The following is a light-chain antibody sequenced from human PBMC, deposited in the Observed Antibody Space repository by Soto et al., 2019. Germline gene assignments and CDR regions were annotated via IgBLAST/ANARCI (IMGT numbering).Light chain of an antibody. V-gene: IGLV2-14*01. CDR3: SSYTSSSTLVV. J-gene: IGLJ2*01. CDR1: SSDVGGYNY. CDR2: DVS. Sequence: QSALTQPASVSGSPGQSITISCTGTSSDVGGYNYVSWYQQHPGKAPKLTIYDVSNRPSGVSNRFSGSKSGNTASLNISGLQAEDEADYYCSSYTSSSTLVVFGGGTKVTVL.